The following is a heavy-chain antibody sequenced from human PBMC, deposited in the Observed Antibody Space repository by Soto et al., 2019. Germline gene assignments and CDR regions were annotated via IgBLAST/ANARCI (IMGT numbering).Heavy chain of an antibody. J-gene: IGHJ6*02. V-gene: IGHV3-48*03. CDR2: ISSSGSTI. CDR1: GFTFSSYE. Sequence: LRLSCAASGFTFSSYEMNWVRQAPGKGLEWVSYISSSGSTIYYADSVKGRFTISRDNAKNSLYLQMNSLRAEDTAVYYCARDNSLYWRGMDVWGQGTTVTVSS. D-gene: IGHD2-8*02. CDR3: ARDNSLYWRGMDV.